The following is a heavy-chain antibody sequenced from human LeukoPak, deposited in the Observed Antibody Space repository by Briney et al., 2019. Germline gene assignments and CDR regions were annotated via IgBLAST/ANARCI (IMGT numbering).Heavy chain of an antibody. Sequence: GGSLRLSRAASGFSFSEYAMSWVRQAPGKGLEWVSLISASGDTTHYVDSVRGRFTISRDNSQNTLYLQMNSVRAEDTAVYYCARGKLFGVIIMGNYFEHWGQGSRVTVSS. CDR3: ARGKLFGVIIMGNYFEH. D-gene: IGHD3-3*01. CDR1: GFSFSEYA. V-gene: IGHV3-23*01. J-gene: IGHJ4*02. CDR2: ISASGDTT.